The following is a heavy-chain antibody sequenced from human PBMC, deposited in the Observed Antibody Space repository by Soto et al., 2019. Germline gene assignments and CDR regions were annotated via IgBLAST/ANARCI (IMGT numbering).Heavy chain of an antibody. V-gene: IGHV3-21*01. D-gene: IGHD6-19*01. CDR2: ISSSSSYI. J-gene: IGHJ4*02. CDR1: GFTFSSYS. Sequence: GGSLRLSCAASGFTFSSYSMNWARQAPGKGLEWVSSISSSSSYIYYADSVKGRFTISRDNAKNSLYLQMNSLRAEDTAVYYCARDQSGWYYFDYWGQGTLVTVSS. CDR3: ARDQSGWYYFDY.